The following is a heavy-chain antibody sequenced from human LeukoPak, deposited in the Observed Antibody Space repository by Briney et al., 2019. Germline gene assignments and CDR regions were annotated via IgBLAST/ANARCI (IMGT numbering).Heavy chain of an antibody. CDR3: ARLNGGYNYAFDY. CDR2: IYYSGST. Sequence: PSETLSLTCTVSGGSISSSSFYWCWIRQPPGKGLEWIGSIYYSGSTYYNPSLKSRVTISVDTSKNQFSLKLNSVTAADAAVYYCARLNGGYNYAFDYWGQGTLVTVSS. CDR1: GGSISSSSFY. D-gene: IGHD5-24*01. V-gene: IGHV4-39*01. J-gene: IGHJ4*02.